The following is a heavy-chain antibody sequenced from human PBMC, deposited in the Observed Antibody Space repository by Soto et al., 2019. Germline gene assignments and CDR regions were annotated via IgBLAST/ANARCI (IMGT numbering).Heavy chain of an antibody. D-gene: IGHD3-16*01. Sequence: GGSLRLSCAASGFTVSSNYMSWVRQAPGKGLEWVSVIYSGGSTYYADSVKGRFTISRHNSKNTLYLQMNSLRAEDTAVYYCARARFSSFGYYYYYMDVWGKGTRVTFPS. CDR2: IYSGGST. CDR3: ARARFSSFGYYYYYMDV. V-gene: IGHV3-53*04. CDR1: GFTVSSNY. J-gene: IGHJ6*03.